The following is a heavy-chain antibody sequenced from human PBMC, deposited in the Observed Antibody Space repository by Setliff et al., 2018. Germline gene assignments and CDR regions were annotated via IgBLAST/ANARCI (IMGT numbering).Heavy chain of an antibody. CDR1: GLSYINDW. V-gene: IGHV3-7*01. D-gene: IGHD7-27*01. CDR2: INPHGSEK. J-gene: IGHJ6*03. CDR3: AVIDWGENFYNMDV. Sequence: PGGSLRLSCTASGLSYINDWVSWVRQAPGKGLEWLASINPHGSEKYYADSVKGRFTISRDNAKNSLSLQMNNLRSEDTAVYFCAVIDWGENFYNMDVWGKGTTVTVSS.